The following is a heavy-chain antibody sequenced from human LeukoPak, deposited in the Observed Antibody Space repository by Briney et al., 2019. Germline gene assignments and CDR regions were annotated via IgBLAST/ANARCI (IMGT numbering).Heavy chain of an antibody. Sequence: ASVKVSCKASGYTFTSYDINWVRQATGQGLEWMGWMNPNSGNTGYAQRFQGRVTMTRNTSISTAYMELSSLRPEDTAVYYCARSGEWLVLWGDNWFDPWGQGTLVTVSS. CDR2: MNPNSGNT. CDR1: GYTFTSYD. CDR3: ARSGEWLVLWGDNWFDP. J-gene: IGHJ5*02. V-gene: IGHV1-8*01. D-gene: IGHD6-19*01.